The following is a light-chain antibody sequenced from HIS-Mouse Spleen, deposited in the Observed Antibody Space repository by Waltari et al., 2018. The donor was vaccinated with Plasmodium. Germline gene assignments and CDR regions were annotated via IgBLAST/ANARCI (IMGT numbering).Light chain of an antibody. J-gene: IGLJ3*02. V-gene: IGLV3-10*01. Sequence: SYELTQPPSVSVSPGQTARITCSGDALPKKYAYWSQQKSGQAPVLVIYEDSKRPSGSPVRFSGSSSGTMATLTISGAQVEDEADYYCYSTDSSGNHRVFGGGTKLTVL. CDR2: EDS. CDR3: YSTDSSGNHRV. CDR1: ALPKKY.